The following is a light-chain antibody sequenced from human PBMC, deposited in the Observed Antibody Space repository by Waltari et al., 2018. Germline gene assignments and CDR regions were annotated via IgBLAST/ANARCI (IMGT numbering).Light chain of an antibody. Sequence: DIQMTQSPSTLSASVGDRVTITCRASQSIGSWSAWYKQKPGTAPKLLIYKATSLESGVPSRFSASGSGTEFTLTISSLQPDDFATYYCQRYNSYPITFGPGTKVDI. J-gene: IGKJ3*01. CDR3: QRYNSYPIT. CDR1: QSIGSW. CDR2: KAT. V-gene: IGKV1-5*03.